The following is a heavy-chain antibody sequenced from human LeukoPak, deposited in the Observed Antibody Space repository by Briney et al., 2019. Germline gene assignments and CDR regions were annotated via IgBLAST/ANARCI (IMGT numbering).Heavy chain of an antibody. CDR2: IYHSGST. Sequence: SETLSLTCTVSGGSISSYYWSWIWQPPGKGLEWIGYIYHSGSTYYNPSLKSRVTISVDRSKNQFSLKLSSVTAADTAVYYCARVAYDSSGYTFDYWGQGTLVTVSS. J-gene: IGHJ4*02. CDR1: GGSISSYY. V-gene: IGHV4-59*12. CDR3: ARVAYDSSGYTFDY. D-gene: IGHD3-22*01.